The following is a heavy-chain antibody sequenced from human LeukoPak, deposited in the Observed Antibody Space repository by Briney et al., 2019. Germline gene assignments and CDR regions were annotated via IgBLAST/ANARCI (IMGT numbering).Heavy chain of an antibody. CDR2: FDPEDGET. CDR3: ATAGGGGWYEDYFDY. D-gene: IGHD6-19*01. Sequence: ASVKVSCKVSGYTLTELSMHWVRQAPGKGLEWMGGFDPEDGETIYAQKFQGRVTMTEDTSTDTAYMELSSLRSEDTAVYYCATAGGGGWYEDYFDYWGQGTLVTVSS. J-gene: IGHJ4*02. CDR1: GYTLTELS. V-gene: IGHV1-24*01.